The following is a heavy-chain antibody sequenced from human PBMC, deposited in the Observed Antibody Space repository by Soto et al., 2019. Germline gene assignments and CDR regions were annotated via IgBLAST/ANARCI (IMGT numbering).Heavy chain of an antibody. CDR2: IVPMFGTS. Sequence: QERLVQSGAEVRKPGSSVKVSCKVTGGTSTRYAINWVRQAPGQGLEWMGGIVPMFGTSKYAQKFQGRVTITADTSTNIAYMEVRSLRSEDTAVYYWNRGSEYDLWSGYLWGQGTLVSVSS. CDR3: NRGSEYDLWSGYL. CDR1: GGTSTRYA. D-gene: IGHD3-3*01. J-gene: IGHJ4*02. V-gene: IGHV1-69*06.